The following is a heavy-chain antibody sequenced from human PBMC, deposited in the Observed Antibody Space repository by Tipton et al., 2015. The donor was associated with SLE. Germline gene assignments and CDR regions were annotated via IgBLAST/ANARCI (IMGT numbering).Heavy chain of an antibody. V-gene: IGHV4-39*07. D-gene: IGHD6-6*01. CDR2: IYYSGST. Sequence: TLSLTCTVSGGSISSSSYYWGWIRQPPGKGLEWIGSIYYSGSTYYNPSLKSRVTISVDTSKNQFSLKLSSVTAADTAVYYCARGRGGAARPFDYWGQGTLVTVSS. CDR3: ARGRGGAARPFDY. J-gene: IGHJ4*02. CDR1: GGSISSSSYY.